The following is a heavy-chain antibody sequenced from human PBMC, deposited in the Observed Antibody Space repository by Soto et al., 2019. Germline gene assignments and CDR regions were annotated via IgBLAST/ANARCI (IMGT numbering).Heavy chain of an antibody. CDR3: AKGKVAARAYYYGMDV. CDR1: GFTFSSYA. CDR2: ISGSGGST. J-gene: IGHJ6*02. V-gene: IGHV3-23*01. D-gene: IGHD6-6*01. Sequence: GGSLRLSCAASGFTFSSYAMSWVRQARGKGLEWVSAISGSGGSTYYADSVKGRFTISRDNSKNTLYLQMNSLRAEDTAVYYCAKGKVAARAYYYGMDVWGQGTTVTVSS.